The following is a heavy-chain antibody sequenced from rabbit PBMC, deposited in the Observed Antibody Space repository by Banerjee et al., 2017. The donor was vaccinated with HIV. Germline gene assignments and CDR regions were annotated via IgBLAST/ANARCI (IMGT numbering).Heavy chain of an antibody. CDR3: ASLGYYSSGWGDFNL. Sequence: QEQLVESGGGLVQPGGSLKLSCKASGFDFSSYGVSWVRQAPGKGLEWIGYITYGGSAYYASWVKGRFTISRDNAQNTVSLQLNSLTAADTATYFCASLGYYSSGWGDFNLWGPGTLVTVS. CDR1: GFDFSSYG. D-gene: IGHD4-1*01. V-gene: IGHV1S47*01. CDR2: ITYGGSA. J-gene: IGHJ4*01.